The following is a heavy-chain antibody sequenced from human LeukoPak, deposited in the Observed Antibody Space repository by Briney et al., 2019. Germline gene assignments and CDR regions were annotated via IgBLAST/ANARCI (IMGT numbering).Heavy chain of an antibody. CDR1: GRSISSYY. J-gene: IGHJ5*02. Sequence: ASETLSLTCTVSGRSISSYYWSWIRQPPGKGLEWIGYIYYSGSTNYNPSLKSRVTISVDTSKNQFSLKLSSVTAADTAVYYCARLYLKNWFDPWGQGTLVTVSS. CDR3: ARLYLKNWFDP. V-gene: IGHV4-59*08. CDR2: IYYSGST. D-gene: IGHD2-2*02.